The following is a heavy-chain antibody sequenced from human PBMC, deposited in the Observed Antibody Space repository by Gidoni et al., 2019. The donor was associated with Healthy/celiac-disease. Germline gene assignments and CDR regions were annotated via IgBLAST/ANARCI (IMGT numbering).Heavy chain of an antibody. V-gene: IGHV3-33*01. J-gene: IGHJ4*02. CDR1: GFTFSSYG. CDR3: ARDYRYFDF. CDR2: IWYDGSNK. Sequence: QVQLVESGGGVVQPGRSLRLSCAASGFTFSSYGMHWVRQAPGKGLEWVAVIWYDGSNKYYADSVKGRFTISRDNSKNTLYLQMNSLRAEDTAVYYCARDYRYFDFWGQGTLVTVSS. D-gene: IGHD3-9*01.